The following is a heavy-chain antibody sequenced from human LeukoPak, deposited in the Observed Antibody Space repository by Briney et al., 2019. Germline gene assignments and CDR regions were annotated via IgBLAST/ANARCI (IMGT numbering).Heavy chain of an antibody. CDR2: IRYDGSNK. CDR1: GFTFNNYG. CDR3: AKEQYSSSWFFDY. Sequence: RWSLRLSCAASGFTFNNYGMHWVRQAPGKGLEWVAFIRYDGSNKYYADTVKGRFTISRDNSKNTLYLQMNSLRAEDTAVYYCAKEQYSSSWFFDYWGQGTLVTVSS. D-gene: IGHD6-13*01. J-gene: IGHJ4*02. V-gene: IGHV3-30*02.